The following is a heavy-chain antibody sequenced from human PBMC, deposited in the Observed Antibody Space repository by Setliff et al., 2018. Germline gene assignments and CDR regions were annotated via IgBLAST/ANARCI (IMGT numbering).Heavy chain of an antibody. CDR1: GYTFTNYA. D-gene: IGHD3-22*01. CDR3: ARDLDYQYYYDSSGRDAFDI. CDR2: INTNTGNP. V-gene: IGHV7-4-1*02. J-gene: IGHJ3*02. Sequence: GASVKVSCKASGYTFTNYAMTWMRQAPGQGLEYMGWINTNTGNPIYAQGFTGRFVFSLDTPVSTAYLQISSLKSEDSAVYYCARDLDYQYYYDSSGRDAFDIWGQGTMVTVS.